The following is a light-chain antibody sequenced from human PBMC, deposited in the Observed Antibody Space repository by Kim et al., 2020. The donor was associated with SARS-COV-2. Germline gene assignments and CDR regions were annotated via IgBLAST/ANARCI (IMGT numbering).Light chain of an antibody. Sequence: AIQLTQSPSSLSASVGDRVTITCRASQGISSALAWYQQKPGKAPKLLIYDASSLESGVPSRFSGSGSGTDFTLTISSLQPEDFATYYCEQFNNLLPFGGGTKVEI. J-gene: IGKJ4*01. CDR1: QGISSA. CDR2: DAS. V-gene: IGKV1D-13*01. CDR3: EQFNNLLP.